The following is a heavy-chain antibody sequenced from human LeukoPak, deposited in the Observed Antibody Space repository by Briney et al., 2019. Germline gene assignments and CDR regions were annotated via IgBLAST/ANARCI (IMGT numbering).Heavy chain of an antibody. Sequence: GGSLRLSCAASGFTFSSYAMHWVRQAPGKGLEYVSAISSNGGSTYYANSVKGRFTISRDNSKNTLYLQMGSLRAEDMAVYYCTRGYSSGRRGYWGQGTLVTVSS. CDR3: TRGYSSGRRGY. CDR1: GFTFSSYA. D-gene: IGHD6-19*01. CDR2: ISSNGGST. V-gene: IGHV3-64*01. J-gene: IGHJ4*02.